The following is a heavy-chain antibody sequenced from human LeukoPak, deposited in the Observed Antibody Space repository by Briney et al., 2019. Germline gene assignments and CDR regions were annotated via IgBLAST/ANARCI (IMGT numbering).Heavy chain of an antibody. J-gene: IGHJ4*02. CDR3: TTITMMLIHPDY. CDR1: GFIFSSYA. Sequence: GGSLRLSCAGSGFIFSSYAMHWVRQAPGKGLEWVAVISYDGSNKHHADSAEGRFTISRDNSWNTLYLQMSSLRAEDTAVYYCTTITMMLIHPDYWGQGTLVTVSS. V-gene: IGHV3-30*07. CDR2: ISYDGSNK. D-gene: IGHD3-22*01.